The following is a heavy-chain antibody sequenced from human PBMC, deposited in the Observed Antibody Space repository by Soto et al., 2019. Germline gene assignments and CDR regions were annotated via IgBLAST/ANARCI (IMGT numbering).Heavy chain of an antibody. CDR2: ISSSGSTI. D-gene: IGHD6-19*01. Sequence: EVQLVESGGGLVQPGGSLRLSCAASGFTFSSYEMNWVRQAPGKGLEWVSYISSSGSTIYYADSVKGRFTISRDNAKNSLYLQMNSLRDEDTAVYYCARSIAVAGTSLYYYGMDVWGQGTTVTVSS. J-gene: IGHJ6*02. CDR3: ARSIAVAGTSLYYYGMDV. V-gene: IGHV3-48*03. CDR1: GFTFSSYE.